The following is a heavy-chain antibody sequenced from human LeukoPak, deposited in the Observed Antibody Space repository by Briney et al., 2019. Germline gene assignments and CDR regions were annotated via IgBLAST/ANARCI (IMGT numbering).Heavy chain of an antibody. CDR3: ARGVGYDYRYFDY. CDR2: ISSDGSNK. V-gene: IGHV3-30-3*01. J-gene: IGHJ4*02. Sequence: TGGSLRLSCAASGFTFSGYAMHWVRQAPGRGLEWVSLISSDGSNKNYADSVKGRFTISRVISKNTLYLQMNSLRSEDTAMYYCARGVGYDYRYFDYWGQGTLVTVSS. CDR1: GFTFSGYA. D-gene: IGHD3-22*01.